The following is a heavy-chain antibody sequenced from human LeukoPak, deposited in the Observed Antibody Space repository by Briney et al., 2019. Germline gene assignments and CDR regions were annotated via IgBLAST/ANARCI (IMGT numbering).Heavy chain of an antibody. V-gene: IGHV3-74*01. Sequence: GGSLRLSCAASGFTFTSYWMHWVRQPPGRGLVWVSRVEHDGSRTAYADSVTGRFTISRDNARNMVYLQMNSLRAEDTAVYYCATDLGWGQGTLVTVSS. CDR1: GFTFTSYW. D-gene: IGHD4-17*01. J-gene: IGHJ4*02. CDR3: ATDLG. CDR2: VEHDGSRT.